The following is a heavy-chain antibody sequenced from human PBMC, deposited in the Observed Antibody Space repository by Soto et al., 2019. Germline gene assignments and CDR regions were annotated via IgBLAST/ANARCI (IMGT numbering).Heavy chain of an antibody. V-gene: IGHV1-18*01. J-gene: IGHJ6*02. Sequence: QVQLVQSGAEVKKPGASVKVSCKASGYTFTSYGISWVRQAPGQGLEWMGWISAYNGNTNYAQKFQGRVTMTTDTSTSTAYRELMSLRAGATAVYYCAIGVKYCTKVVCSVYGMDGWGQGNTVTVPS. D-gene: IGHD2-8*01. CDR3: AIGVKYCTKVVCSVYGMDG. CDR2: ISAYNGNT. CDR1: GYTFTSYG.